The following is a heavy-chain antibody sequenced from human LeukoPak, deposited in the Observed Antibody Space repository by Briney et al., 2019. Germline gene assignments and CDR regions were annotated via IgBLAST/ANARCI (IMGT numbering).Heavy chain of an antibody. CDR1: GFNFSTYG. Sequence: GGSLRLSCAGSGFNFSTYGMHWVRQAPGKGLEWVAVIPYDGSHKYYADSVKGRFTISRDNAKNSLYLQMNSLRAEDTAVYYCARSPGYCSGTSCHVPYWGQGTLVTVSS. D-gene: IGHD2-2*01. CDR3: ARSPGYCSGTSCHVPY. J-gene: IGHJ4*02. CDR2: IPYDGSHK. V-gene: IGHV3-30*03.